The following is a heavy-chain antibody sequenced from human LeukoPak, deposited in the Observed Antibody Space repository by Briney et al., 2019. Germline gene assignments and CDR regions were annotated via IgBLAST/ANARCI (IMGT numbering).Heavy chain of an antibody. CDR3: ARGSGEWLLLDV. CDR2: INAGNGNT. D-gene: IGHD3-3*01. J-gene: IGHJ6*04. CDR1: GYTFTSYA. V-gene: IGHV1-3*01. Sequence: GASVKVSCKASGYTFTSYAMHWVRQAPGQRLEWMGWINAGNGNTKYSQKFQGRVTITTDESTSTAYMELSSLRSEDTAVYYCARGSGEWLLLDVWGKGTTVTVSS.